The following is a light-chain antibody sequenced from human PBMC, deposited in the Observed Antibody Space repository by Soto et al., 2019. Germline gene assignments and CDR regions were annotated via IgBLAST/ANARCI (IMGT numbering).Light chain of an antibody. J-gene: IGLJ1*01. Sequence: QSVLTQPASVSGSPGQSITIYCTGTSXDVGGYDYVSWYQLHPGKAPKLMVFEVSNRPSGVSYRFSGSKSGNTASLTISGLQAEDEADYFCSSYSISTAYLFGTGTKVTVL. CDR1: SXDVGGYDY. CDR2: EVS. CDR3: SSYSISTAYL. V-gene: IGLV2-14*01.